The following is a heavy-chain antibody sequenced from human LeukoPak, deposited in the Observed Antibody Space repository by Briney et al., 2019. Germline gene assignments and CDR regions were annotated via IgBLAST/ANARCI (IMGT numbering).Heavy chain of an antibody. D-gene: IGHD3-9*01. CDR1: GGSISNYY. CDR3: ARFGLDISIVAFDI. CDR2: IYYSGST. J-gene: IGHJ3*02. Sequence: SETLSLTCTVSGGSISNYYWSWIRQPPGKGLEWIGYIYYSGSTNYNPSLKSRVTISVDTSKNQFSLKLSSVTAADTAVYYCARFGLDISIVAFDIWGQGTMVTVSS. V-gene: IGHV4-59*01.